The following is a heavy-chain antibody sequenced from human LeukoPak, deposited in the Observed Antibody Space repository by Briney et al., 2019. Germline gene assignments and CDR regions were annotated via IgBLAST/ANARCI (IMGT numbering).Heavy chain of an antibody. CDR3: AREGESSGHRRRDAFDI. V-gene: IGHV3-21*01. CDR1: GFTFSSYT. D-gene: IGHD6-19*01. Sequence: PGGSLRLSCAASGFTFSSYTLNWVRQAPGKGLEWVSSISSSSYYIYYADPVKVRFTISRDNAKNSLYLRMNSLRAEDTAVYYCAREGESSGHRRRDAFDIWGQGTMVTVSS. CDR2: ISSSSYYI. J-gene: IGHJ3*02.